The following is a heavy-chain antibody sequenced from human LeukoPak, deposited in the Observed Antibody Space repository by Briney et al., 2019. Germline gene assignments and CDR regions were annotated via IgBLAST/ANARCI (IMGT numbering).Heavy chain of an antibody. J-gene: IGHJ3*02. V-gene: IGHV4-4*02. D-gene: IGHD1-26*01. CDR1: GGSISSSNW. CDR3: ARVRIVGAADAFDI. Sequence: SETLSLTCAVSGGSISSSNWWGWVRQPPGKGLEWVGEIYYSGSTNYNPSLKSRVTITVDKAKNQFSLKLSSVTAAGTAVYYCARVRIVGAADAFDIWGQGTMVSDPS. CDR2: IYYSGST.